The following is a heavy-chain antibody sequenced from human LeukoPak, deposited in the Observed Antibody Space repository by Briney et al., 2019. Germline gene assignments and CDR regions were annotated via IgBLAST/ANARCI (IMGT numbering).Heavy chain of an antibody. D-gene: IGHD1/OR15-1a*01. V-gene: IGHV1-8*03. CDR2: MNPDSGNT. CDR1: GYTFTSYD. CDR3: ARGRGVITGTFYYYYYYMDV. J-gene: IGHJ6*03. Sequence: ASVKVSCKASGYTFTSYDINWVRQTTGQGLEWMGWMNPDSGNTGYAQKFQGRVTITRNTSISTAYMELSSLRSEGTAVYYCARGRGVITGTFYYYYYYMDVWGKGTTVTVSS.